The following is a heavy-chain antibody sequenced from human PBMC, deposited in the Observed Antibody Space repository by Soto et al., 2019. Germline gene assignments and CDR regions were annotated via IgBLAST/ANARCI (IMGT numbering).Heavy chain of an antibody. CDR3: AREKKHQSLGGRFGMDV. CDR2: IGSSGGYI. CDR1: GFIFSDFS. D-gene: IGHD2-2*01. J-gene: IGHJ6*02. Sequence: SLRLSCAVSGFIFSDFSMNWVRQAPGKGLEWVASIGSSGGYIFYADSVKGRFTIPRDNAKKSLDLQINSLRAEDTAVYYCAREKKHQSLGGRFGMDVWGQGTTVTVSS. V-gene: IGHV3-21*01.